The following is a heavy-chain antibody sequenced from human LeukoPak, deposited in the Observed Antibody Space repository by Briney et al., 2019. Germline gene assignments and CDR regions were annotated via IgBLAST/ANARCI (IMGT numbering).Heavy chain of an antibody. Sequence: GASVKVSCKASGYTFTSYAISWVRQAPGQGLEWMGWISGYNGNTNYAQKVQGRVTMTTDTSTSTAYMELRSLTSDDTDVYYCARGRIAAAGTSRNFDTWGQGTLVIVSS. J-gene: IGHJ4*02. CDR1: GYTFTSYA. CDR3: ARGRIAAAGTSRNFDT. D-gene: IGHD6-13*01. CDR2: ISGYNGNT. V-gene: IGHV1-18*01.